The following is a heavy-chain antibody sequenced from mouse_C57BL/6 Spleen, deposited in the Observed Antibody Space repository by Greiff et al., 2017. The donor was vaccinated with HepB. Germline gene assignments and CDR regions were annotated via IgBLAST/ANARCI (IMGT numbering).Heavy chain of an antibody. V-gene: IGHV3-1*01. CDR2: ISYSGST. CDR3: ASGAYGYYAMDY. D-gene: IGHD6-5*01. Sequence: EVQLVESGPGMVKPSQSLSLTCTVTGYSITSGYDWHWIRHFPGNKLEWMGYISYSGSTNYNPSLKSRISITHDTSKNHFFLKLNSVTTEDTATYYCASGAYGYYAMDYWGQGTSVTVSS. J-gene: IGHJ4*01. CDR1: GYSITSGYD.